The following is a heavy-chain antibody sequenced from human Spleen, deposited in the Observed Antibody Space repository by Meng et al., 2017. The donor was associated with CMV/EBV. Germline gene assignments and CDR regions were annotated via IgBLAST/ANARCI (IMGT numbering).Heavy chain of an antibody. V-gene: IGHV1-69*05. D-gene: IGHD5-24*01. CDR1: GGTCRHYA. Sequence: KASGGTCRHYAISWVRQAPGQGLEWMGGIIPIFGTANYAQKFQGRVTITTDESTSTAYMELSSLRSEDTAVYYCARGRDGYNYYYFDYWGQGTLVTVSS. CDR3: ARGRDGYNYYYFDY. J-gene: IGHJ4*02. CDR2: IIPIFGTA.